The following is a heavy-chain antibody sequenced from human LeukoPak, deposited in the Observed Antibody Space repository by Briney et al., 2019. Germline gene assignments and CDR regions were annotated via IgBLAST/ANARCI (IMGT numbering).Heavy chain of an antibody. CDR1: GFTFSSYS. J-gene: IGHJ4*02. D-gene: IGHD1-26*01. V-gene: IGHV3-21*01. CDR2: ISSTSSYI. Sequence: PGGSLRLSCAASGFTFSSYSMNWVRQAPGKGLEWVSSISSTSSYIYYADSVKGRFTISRDNAKNSLYLQMNSLRAEDTAVYYCARKVGATPQVDYWGQGTLVTVSS. CDR3: ARKVGATPQVDY.